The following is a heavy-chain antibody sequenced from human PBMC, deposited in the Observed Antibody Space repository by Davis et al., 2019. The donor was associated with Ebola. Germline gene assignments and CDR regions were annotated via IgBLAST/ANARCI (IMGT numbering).Heavy chain of an antibody. CDR3: ARQFDP. V-gene: IGHV4-59*01. CDR1: GGSISSYY. Sequence: SETLSLTCTVSGGSISSYYWSWIRQSPGKGPEWIALIYYSGSTKYNPSLKSRVTISLDTSKNQFSLKLNSVTAADTAVYYCARQFDPWGQGILVTVSS. CDR2: IYYSGST. J-gene: IGHJ5*02.